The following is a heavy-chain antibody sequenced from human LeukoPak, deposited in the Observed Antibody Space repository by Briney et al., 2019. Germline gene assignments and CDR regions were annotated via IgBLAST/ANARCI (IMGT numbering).Heavy chain of an antibody. CDR3: TRDLGAYAQ. CDR2: IRSKPGGGTA. J-gene: IGHJ4*02. D-gene: IGHD1-26*01. V-gene: IGHV3-15*01. Sequence: GSLRLSCAASGFTFSNTWMSWVRQAPGKGLEWVGRIRSKPGGGTADYAAPVKGRFSMSRDDSKNTLYLQMNSLKTEDTAVYYCTRDLGAYAQWGQGTLVTVSS. CDR1: GFTFSNTW.